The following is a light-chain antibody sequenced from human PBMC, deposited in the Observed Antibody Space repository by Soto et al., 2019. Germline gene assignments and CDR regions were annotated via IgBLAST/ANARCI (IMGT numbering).Light chain of an antibody. J-gene: IGKJ2*01. CDR2: GAS. CDR1: QSVSSN. CDR3: QQSNNWPRT. V-gene: IGKV3-15*01. Sequence: EIVMTQSPATLSVSPGERATLSCRASQSVSSNLAWYQQKRGQAPRLLISGASTRATGIPARFSGSGSGTEFTLTISSLQSEDFAVYYCQQSNNWPRTFGQGTKLESK.